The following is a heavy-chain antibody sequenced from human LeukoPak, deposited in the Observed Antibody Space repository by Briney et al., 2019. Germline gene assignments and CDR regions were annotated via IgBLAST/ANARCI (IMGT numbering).Heavy chain of an antibody. Sequence: GGSLRLSCAASGFTFSTYSMNWVRQAPGKGLEWVAVISYDGGNKYYADSVKGRFTISRDNSKNTLYLQMNSLRAEDTAVYYCARDPGGSYRVFDYWGQGTLVTVSS. CDR3: ARDPGGSYRVFDY. D-gene: IGHD1-26*01. CDR2: ISYDGGNK. V-gene: IGHV3-30*03. J-gene: IGHJ4*02. CDR1: GFTFSTYS.